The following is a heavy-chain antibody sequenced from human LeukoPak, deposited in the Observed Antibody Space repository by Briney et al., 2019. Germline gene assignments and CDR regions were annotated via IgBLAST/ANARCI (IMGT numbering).Heavy chain of an antibody. J-gene: IGHJ6*02. CDR1: GFTFSSYA. Sequence: QAGRSLRLSCAASGFTFSSYAMSWVRQAPGKGLEWVSAVTASAGNTYYADSVKGRFTISRDNSKNTLYLQVNSLRAEDTAVYYCAKGDYYGSGSTFKNGMDVWGQGTTVTVSS. D-gene: IGHD3-10*01. CDR3: AKGDYYGSGSTFKNGMDV. V-gene: IGHV3-23*01. CDR2: VTASAGNT.